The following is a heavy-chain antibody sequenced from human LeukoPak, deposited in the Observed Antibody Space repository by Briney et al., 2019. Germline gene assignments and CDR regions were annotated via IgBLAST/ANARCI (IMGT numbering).Heavy chain of an antibody. J-gene: IGHJ4*02. D-gene: IGHD4-17*01. CDR1: GFSFNSYG. Sequence: GGSLRLSCAASGFSFNSYGMHWVCQAPGKGLEWVAVISYDGSNKYYADSVKGRFTISRDNSKNTLYLQMNSLRAEDTAVYYCAKDYGTTVTLDYWGQGTLVTVSS. V-gene: IGHV3-30*18. CDR3: AKDYGTTVTLDY. CDR2: ISYDGSNK.